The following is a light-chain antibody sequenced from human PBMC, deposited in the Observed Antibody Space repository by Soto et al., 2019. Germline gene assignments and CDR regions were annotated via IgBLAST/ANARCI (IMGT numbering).Light chain of an antibody. V-gene: IGLV2-23*02. J-gene: IGLJ1*01. CDR2: EVS. CDR1: SSDCGSYNL. CDR3: CSYAGSSTFV. Sequence: QSLLTQPASVSGSPGQSITISCTGTSSDCGSYNLVSWYQQHPGKAPKLMIYEVSKRPSGVSNRFSGSKSGNTASLTISGLQAEDEADYYCCSYAGSSTFVFGTGTKVTVL.